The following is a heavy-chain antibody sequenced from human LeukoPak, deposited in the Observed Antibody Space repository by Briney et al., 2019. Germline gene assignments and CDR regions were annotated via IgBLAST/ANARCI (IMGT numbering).Heavy chain of an antibody. CDR3: ARLDIAARPRGEERSAALKAPFDY. V-gene: IGHV5-51*01. Sequence: GESLKISCKGSGYSFTSYWIGWVRQMPGKGLEWVGIIYPGDSDTRYSPSFQGQVTISADKSISTAYLQWSSLKASDTAMYYCARLDIAARPRGEERSAALKAPFDYWGQGTLVTVSS. CDR2: IYPGDSDT. CDR1: GYSFTSYW. D-gene: IGHD6-6*01. J-gene: IGHJ4*02.